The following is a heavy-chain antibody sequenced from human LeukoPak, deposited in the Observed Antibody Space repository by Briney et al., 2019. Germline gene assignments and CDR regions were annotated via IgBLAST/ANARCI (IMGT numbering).Heavy chain of an antibody. CDR1: GFTFSSYW. Sequence: GESLRLSCAASGFTFSSYWMHWVRQAPGKGLVWVSRINSDGSSTSYADSVKGRFTISTDNAKNTLYLQMNSLRAEDTAVYYCARGVGYCSSTSCYWWFDPWGQGTLVTVSS. CDR2: INSDGSST. J-gene: IGHJ5*02. V-gene: IGHV3-74*01. D-gene: IGHD2-2*01. CDR3: ARGVGYCSSTSCYWWFDP.